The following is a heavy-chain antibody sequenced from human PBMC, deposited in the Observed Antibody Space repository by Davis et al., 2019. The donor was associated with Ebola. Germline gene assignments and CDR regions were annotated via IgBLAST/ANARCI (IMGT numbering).Heavy chain of an antibody. V-gene: IGHV3-53*01. CDR1: GFTISDSY. J-gene: IGHJ5*02. Sequence: GGSLRLSCAAPGFTISDSYISWVRQAPGMGLEWVSVIYSGGSTYYGDSVKGRFTISRDNSRNTLYLQMHSLRAEDTAVYYCARGRHSGSYFNWFDPWGQGTLVTVSS. CDR2: IYSGGST. D-gene: IGHD1-26*01. CDR3: ARGRHSGSYFNWFDP.